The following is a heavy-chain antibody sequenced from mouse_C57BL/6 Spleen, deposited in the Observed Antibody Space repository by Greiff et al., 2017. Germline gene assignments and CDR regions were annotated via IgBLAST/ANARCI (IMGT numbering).Heavy chain of an antibody. Sequence: QVQLKQPGAELVKPGASVKVSCKASGYTFTSYWMPWVKQRPGQGLEWIGRIHPSDSDTNYNQKFKGKATLTVDKSSSTAYIQLSSLTSEDSAVYFCAMDDYAWFAYWGQGTLVTVSA. CDR2: IHPSDSDT. J-gene: IGHJ3*01. D-gene: IGHD2-4*01. CDR1: GYTFTSYW. V-gene: IGHV1-74*01. CDR3: AMDDYAWFAY.